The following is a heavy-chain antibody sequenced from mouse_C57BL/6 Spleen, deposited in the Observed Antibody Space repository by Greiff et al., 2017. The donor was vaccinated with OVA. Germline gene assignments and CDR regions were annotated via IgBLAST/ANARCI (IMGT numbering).Heavy chain of an antibody. CDR2: INPSSGYT. Sequence: VQLKESGAELAKPGASVKLSCKASGYTFTSYWMHWVKQRPGQGLEWIGYINPSSGYTKYNQKFKDKVTLTADKSSSTAYMQLSSLTYEDSAVYYCAATGYAMDYWGQGTSVTVSS. J-gene: IGHJ4*01. CDR1: GYTFTSYW. V-gene: IGHV1-7*01. CDR3: AATGYAMDY.